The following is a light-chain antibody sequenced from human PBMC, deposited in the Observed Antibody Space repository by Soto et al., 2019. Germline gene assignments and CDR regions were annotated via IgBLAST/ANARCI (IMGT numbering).Light chain of an antibody. J-gene: IGKJ5*01. CDR2: DAS. V-gene: IGKV3-11*01. Sequence: EIVWTQSPATLSLSPGERAILSCRASQSVSSTLAWYQQKPGQAPRLLIYDASNRATGIPARFSGSGSGTDFTLTISSLEPEDFAVYYCQQRSNWPPDTFGQGTRLEI. CDR1: QSVSST. CDR3: QQRSNWPPDT.